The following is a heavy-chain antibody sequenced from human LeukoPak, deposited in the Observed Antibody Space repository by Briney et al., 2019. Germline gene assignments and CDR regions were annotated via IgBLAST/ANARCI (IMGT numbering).Heavy chain of an antibody. Sequence: SETLSLTCAVSGDSMTSNNWWSWVRQPPGKGLEWIGDIYHTGRTNYNPSLKSRVTISVDKSKKQFSLKLDSVTAADTAVYYCARREYYDSSGYYLYWGQGTLVTVSS. CDR1: GDSMTSNNW. V-gene: IGHV4-4*02. D-gene: IGHD3-22*01. CDR3: ARREYYDSSGYYLY. CDR2: IYHTGRT. J-gene: IGHJ4*02.